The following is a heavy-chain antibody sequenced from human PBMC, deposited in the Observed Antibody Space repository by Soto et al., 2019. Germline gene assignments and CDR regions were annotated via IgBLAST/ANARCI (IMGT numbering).Heavy chain of an antibody. D-gene: IGHD3-3*01. V-gene: IGHV2-70*01. CDR1: GFSLSTSGMC. Sequence: SGPTLVNPTQTLTLTCTFSGFSLSTSGMCVSWIRQPPGKALEWLALIDWDDDKYYSTSLKTRLTISKDTSKNQVVLTMTNMDPVDTATYYCARTSGDFWSGGDAFDIWGQGTMVTVSS. CDR2: IDWDDDK. J-gene: IGHJ3*02. CDR3: ARTSGDFWSGGDAFDI.